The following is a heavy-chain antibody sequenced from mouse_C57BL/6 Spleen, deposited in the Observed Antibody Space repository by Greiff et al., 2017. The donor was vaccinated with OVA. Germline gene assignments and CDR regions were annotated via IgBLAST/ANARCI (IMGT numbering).Heavy chain of an antibody. Sequence: EVKVEASGGGLVQPGGSMKLSCVASGFTFSNYWMNWVRQSPEKGLEWVAQIRLKSDNYATHYAESVKGRFTISRDDSKSSVYLQMNNLRAEDTGMYYCSLGFAYWGQGTLVTVSA. CDR2: IRLKSDNYAT. CDR1: GFTFSNYW. CDR3: SLGFAY. J-gene: IGHJ3*01. V-gene: IGHV6-3*01.